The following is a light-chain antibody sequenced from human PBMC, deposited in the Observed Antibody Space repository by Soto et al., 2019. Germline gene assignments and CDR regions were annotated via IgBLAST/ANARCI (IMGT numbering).Light chain of an antibody. CDR1: QSVRSDY. Sequence: EIVLTQSPGTLSLSPGEGATLSCRASQSVRSDYLAWYQQKPGQAPRLLIYGASSRATGIPDRFSGSGSGTEFTLTISSLQSEDFAVYYCQQYNNWPPSTFGQGTKVDIK. CDR3: QQYNNWPPST. J-gene: IGKJ1*01. V-gene: IGKV3-20*01. CDR2: GAS.